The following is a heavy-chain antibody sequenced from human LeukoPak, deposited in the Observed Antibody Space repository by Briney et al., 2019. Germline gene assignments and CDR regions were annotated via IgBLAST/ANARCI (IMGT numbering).Heavy chain of an antibody. J-gene: IGHJ6*04. CDR2: IYYSGST. V-gene: IGHV4-31*03. CDR1: GGSISSGGYY. CDR3: AREGITMVRGVPNYYYGMDV. Sequence: SQTLSLTCTVSGGSISSGGYYWSWIRQHPGKGLEWIGNIYYSGSTYYNPSLKSRVTISVDTSKNQFSLKLSSVTAADTAVYYCAREGITMVRGVPNYYYGMDVWGKGTTVTVSS. D-gene: IGHD3-10*01.